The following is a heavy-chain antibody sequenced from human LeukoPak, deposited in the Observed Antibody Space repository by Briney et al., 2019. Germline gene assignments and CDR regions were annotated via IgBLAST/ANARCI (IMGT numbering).Heavy chain of an antibody. CDR2: IYYSGST. CDR3: ARALRLGYYFDY. CDR1: GGSISSYY. D-gene: IGHD3-16*01. Sequence: SETLSLTCTVSGGSISSYYWSWIRQPPGKGLEWIGYIYYSGSTNYNPSLKSRVTIPVDTSKNQFSLKLSSVTAADTAVYYCARALRLGYYFDYWGQGTLVTVSS. J-gene: IGHJ4*02. V-gene: IGHV4-59*01.